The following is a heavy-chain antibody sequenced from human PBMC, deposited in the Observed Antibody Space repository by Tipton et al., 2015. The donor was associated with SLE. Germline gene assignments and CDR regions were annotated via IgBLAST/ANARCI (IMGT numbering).Heavy chain of an antibody. D-gene: IGHD1-1*01. CDR2: IYYSGST. J-gene: IGHJ3*02. CDR1: GGSISSSSYY. CDR3: ARDLEAFDI. V-gene: IGHV4-39*07. Sequence: LSCTVSGGSISSSSYYWGWIRQPPGKGLEWIGSIYYSGSTYCNPSLKSRVTISVDTSKNQFSLKLSSVTAADTAVYYCARDLEAFDIWGQGTMVTVSS.